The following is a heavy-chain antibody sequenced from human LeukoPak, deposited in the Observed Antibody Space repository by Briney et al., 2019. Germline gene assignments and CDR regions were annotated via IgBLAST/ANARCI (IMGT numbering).Heavy chain of an antibody. Sequence: SETLSLTCTVSGASMSGYYWSWIRQSPEKGLEYIGNIFYIGTTNYNPSLKSRLTISLDMSKNQFSLTLNSVTAGDTAVYYCARHWSTGTSYYRFDYWGQGTLVTVSS. D-gene: IGHD1-26*01. J-gene: IGHJ4*02. CDR1: GASMSGYY. V-gene: IGHV4-59*08. CDR2: IFYIGTT. CDR3: ARHWSTGTSYYRFDY.